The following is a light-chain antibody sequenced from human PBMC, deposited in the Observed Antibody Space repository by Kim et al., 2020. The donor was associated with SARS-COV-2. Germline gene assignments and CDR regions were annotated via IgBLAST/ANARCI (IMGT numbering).Light chain of an antibody. J-gene: IGKJ1*01. Sequence: VLPGDRATLSCRASEDVSISLAWYQQKPGQAPRLLMYGASTRALGIPDRFSGIGFGTDFTLTINSLQSADFAVYYCQQYNKWPRTFGQGTKVDIK. V-gene: IGKV3-15*01. CDR2: GAS. CDR3: QQYNKWPRT. CDR1: EDVSIS.